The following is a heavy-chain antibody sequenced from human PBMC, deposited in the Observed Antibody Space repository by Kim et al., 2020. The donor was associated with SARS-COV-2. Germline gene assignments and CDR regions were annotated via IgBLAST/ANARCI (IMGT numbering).Heavy chain of an antibody. J-gene: IGHJ6*02. CDR2: TYYRSKWYN. D-gene: IGHD2-8*01. CDR3: ARDLESLDQGYCTNGVCYTGVGYYYYGMDV. V-gene: IGHV6-1*01. Sequence: SQTLSLTCAISGDSVSSNSAAWNWIRQSPSRGLEWLGRTYYRSKWYNDYAVSVKSRITINPDTSKNQFSLQLNSVTPEDTAVYYCARDLESLDQGYCTNGVCYTGVGYYYYGMDVWGQGTTVTVSS. CDR1: GDSVSSNSAA.